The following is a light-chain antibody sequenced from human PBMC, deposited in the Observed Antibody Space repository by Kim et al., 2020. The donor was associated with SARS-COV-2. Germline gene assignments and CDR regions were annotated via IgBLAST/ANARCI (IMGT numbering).Light chain of an antibody. CDR1: SSNIGTNT. V-gene: IGLV1-44*01. CDR3: AAWDDSLNGNV. CDR2: SDD. Sequence: GQRVTISCSGSSSNIGTNTVNWYQQIPGTAPKLLIYSDDHRPSGDPDRFSGYKSGTSASLAISGLQSEDEAVYYCAAWDDSLNGNVFGTGTKVTVL. J-gene: IGLJ1*01.